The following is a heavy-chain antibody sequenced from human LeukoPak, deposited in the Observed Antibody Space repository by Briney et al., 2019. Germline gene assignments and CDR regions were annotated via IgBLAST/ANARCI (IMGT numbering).Heavy chain of an antibody. D-gene: IGHD5-18*01. V-gene: IGHV4-39*06. CDR2: ISHSGNT. J-gene: IGHJ4*02. CDR1: GGSIGSNNYY. CDR3: ARGARGYSYGHFDY. Sequence: PSETLSLTCTVSGGSIGSNNYYWGWIRQPPGKGLEWIGSISHSGNTNHNPSPNSRVSFSVDTSKNQFPLKLSSVTAADTAVYYCARGARGYSYGHFDYWGQGTLVTVSS.